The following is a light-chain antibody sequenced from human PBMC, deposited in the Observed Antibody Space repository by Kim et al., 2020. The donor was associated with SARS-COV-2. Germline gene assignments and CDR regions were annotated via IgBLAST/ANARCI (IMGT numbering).Light chain of an antibody. V-gene: IGLV2-8*01. J-gene: IGLJ3*02. Sequence: GQAVTVTCTRTISDVGGYKSVSWYQQPPGNAPNLMIYEVNKRPSGFPNRFSGSKSGNTAFLTVSGLQAEDEADYYCGSYGGSNNLVFGGGTKVTVL. CDR3: GSYGGSNNLV. CDR1: ISDVGGYKS. CDR2: EVN.